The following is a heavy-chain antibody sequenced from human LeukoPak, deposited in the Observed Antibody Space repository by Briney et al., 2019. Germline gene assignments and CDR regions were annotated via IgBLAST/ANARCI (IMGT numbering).Heavy chain of an antibody. V-gene: IGHV3-21*01. J-gene: IGHJ4*02. CDR3: AKDSYNYYGSGRGFGSDY. D-gene: IGHD3-10*01. CDR2: ISSSSSYI. Sequence: PGGSLRLSCAASGFIFSSYSMNWVRQSPGKGLEWVSSISSSSSYIYYADSVKGRFTISRDNSKNTLYLQMNSLRAEDTAVYYCAKDSYNYYGSGRGFGSDYWGQGTLVTVSS. CDR1: GFIFSSYS.